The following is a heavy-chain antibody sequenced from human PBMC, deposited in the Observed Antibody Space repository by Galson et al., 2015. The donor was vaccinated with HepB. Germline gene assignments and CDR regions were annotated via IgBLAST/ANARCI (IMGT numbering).Heavy chain of an antibody. Sequence: LRLSCAASGFTFSDYYMDWARQAPGKGQEWLGRIRKKANSYTTEYAASVKGRFTISRDDSKNSLYLQMNSLKTEDTAIYYCARVTSDVDFRGQGVLVTVSS. CDR2: IRKKANSYTT. CDR3: ARVTSDVDF. V-gene: IGHV3-72*01. CDR1: GFTFSDYY. J-gene: IGHJ4*02. D-gene: IGHD5-18*01.